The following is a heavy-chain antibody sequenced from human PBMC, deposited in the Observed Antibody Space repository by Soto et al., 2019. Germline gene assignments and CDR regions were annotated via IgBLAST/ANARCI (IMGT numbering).Heavy chain of an antibody. CDR1: GYTFTSYA. CDR2: INAGNGNT. CDR3: ARGGSGSYKTGNYYYYGMDV. D-gene: IGHD1-26*01. Sequence: GASVKVSCKASGYTFTSYAMHWVRQAPGQRLEWMGWINAGNGNTKYSQKFQGRVTITRDTSASTAYMELSSLRSEDTAVYYCARGGSGSYKTGNYYYYGMDVWGQGTTVTVSS. V-gene: IGHV1-3*01. J-gene: IGHJ6*02.